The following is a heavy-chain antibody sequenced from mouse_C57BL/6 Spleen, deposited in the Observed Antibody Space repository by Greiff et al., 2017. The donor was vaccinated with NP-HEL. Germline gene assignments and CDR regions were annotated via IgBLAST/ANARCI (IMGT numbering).Heavy chain of an antibody. V-gene: IGHV1-53*01. Sequence: QFHLQQPGTELVKPGASVKLSCTASGFTFTSYWMHWVKQRPGQGLEWIGNITPSNGGTNYNAKFKSKATLTVDKSSNTAYMQLSSQTSEDSAFDYCSRRGNSGKGFAYWGQGTLVTVSA. D-gene: IGHD3-2*02. CDR3: SRRGNSGKGFAY. CDR1: GFTFTSYW. J-gene: IGHJ3*01. CDR2: ITPSNGGT.